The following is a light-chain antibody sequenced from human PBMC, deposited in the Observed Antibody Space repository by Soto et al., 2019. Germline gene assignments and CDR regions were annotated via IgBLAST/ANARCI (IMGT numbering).Light chain of an antibody. CDR3: QQYARIPWT. CDR1: QSISIY. V-gene: IGKV3-11*01. CDR2: DAS. Sequence: EIVLTQSPATLSLSPGERATLSCRASQSISIYFAWYQQKSGQAPRLLIYDASTRAPGIPARFSGSGSGTDFTLTISSLEPEDSAVYYCQQYARIPWTFGQGTKVEVK. J-gene: IGKJ1*01.